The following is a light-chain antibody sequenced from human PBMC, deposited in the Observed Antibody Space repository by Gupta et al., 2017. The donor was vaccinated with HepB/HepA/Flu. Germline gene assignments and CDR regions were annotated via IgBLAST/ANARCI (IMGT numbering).Light chain of an antibody. CDR1: SLRSHY. J-gene: IGLJ2*01. CDR3: NSRDSTGSRLL. V-gene: IGLV3-19*01. CDR2: PGN. Sequence: SSELTQDPAVSVALGQTVRITCQGDSLRSHYASWYQQKSGPAPILVIYPGNNRTSGIPLRFSASSSGNTASLTTTGAQAEDEADYYCNSRDSTGSRLLFGGGTKLTVL.